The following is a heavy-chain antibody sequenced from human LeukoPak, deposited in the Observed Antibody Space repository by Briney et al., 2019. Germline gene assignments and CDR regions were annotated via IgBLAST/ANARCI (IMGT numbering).Heavy chain of an antibody. CDR2: IYTNGGA. V-gene: IGHV4-61*02. D-gene: IGHD3-3*01. CDR3: ARSPLEYDFWSGRHYYFDY. CDR1: GGSVTSGNYY. J-gene: IGHJ4*02. Sequence: SETLSLTCTVSGGSVTSGNYYSDCIRQPAGKGLEWIGRIYTNGGASYNPSLKTRVTISVDTSKTQFSLKLSSVTAADTAVYYCARSPLEYDFWSGRHYYFDYWGQGTLVTVSS.